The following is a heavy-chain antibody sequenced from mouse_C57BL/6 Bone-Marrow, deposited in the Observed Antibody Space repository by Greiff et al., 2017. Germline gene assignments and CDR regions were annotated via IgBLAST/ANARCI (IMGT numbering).Heavy chain of an antibody. CDR3: ASGLPGAY. CDR1: GFTFSDYG. D-gene: IGHD2-2*01. Sequence: EVKLMESGGGLVKPGGSLKLSCAASGFTFSDYGMHWVRQAPEKGLEWVAYISSGSSTIYYADTVKGRFTISRDNAKNTLFLQMTSLRSEDAAMYYCASGLPGAYWGQGTLVTVAA. J-gene: IGHJ3*01. V-gene: IGHV5-17*01. CDR2: ISSGSSTI.